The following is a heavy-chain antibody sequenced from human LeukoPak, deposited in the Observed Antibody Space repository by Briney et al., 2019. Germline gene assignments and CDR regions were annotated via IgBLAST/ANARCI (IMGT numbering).Heavy chain of an antibody. V-gene: IGHV1-69*04. D-gene: IGHD2-2*01. J-gene: IGHJ4*02. CDR2: IIPILGIA. CDR1: GGTFSSYA. Sequence: ASVRVSCKASGGTFSSYAISWVRQAPGQGLEWMGRIIPILGIANYAQKFQGRVTITADKSTSTAYMELSSLRSEDTAVYYCARVHCSSTSCPYYFDYWGQGTLVTVSS. CDR3: ARVHCSSTSCPYYFDY.